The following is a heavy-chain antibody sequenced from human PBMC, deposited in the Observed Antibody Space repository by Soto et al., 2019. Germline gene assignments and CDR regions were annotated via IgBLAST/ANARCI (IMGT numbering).Heavy chain of an antibody. CDR2: IYHSGSP. D-gene: IGHD6-19*01. CDR1: GGSISSVVSP. Sequence: QLQLQESGSGLVKPSQTLSLTCAVSGGSISSVVSPWGGFGQPQGKGLEWIGYIYHSGSPYYNPSLKSRVTISVDRSKNQFSLKLSSVTAADTAVYYCARAGGLGAVAADYWGQGTLVTVSS. CDR3: ARAGGLGAVAADY. J-gene: IGHJ4*02. V-gene: IGHV4-30-2*01.